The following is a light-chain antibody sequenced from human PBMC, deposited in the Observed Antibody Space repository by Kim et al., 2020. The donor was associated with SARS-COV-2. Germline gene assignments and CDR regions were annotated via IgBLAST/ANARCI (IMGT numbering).Light chain of an antibody. V-gene: IGLV3-1*01. CDR2: QDS. Sequence: VSPGQTASITCSGDKLGYKYACWYQQKPGQAPVLVIYQDSKRPSGIPERFSGSNSGNTATLTISGTQAMDEADYYCQAWDSSTAVFGGGTQLTVL. J-gene: IGLJ2*01. CDR1: KLGYKY. CDR3: QAWDSSTAV.